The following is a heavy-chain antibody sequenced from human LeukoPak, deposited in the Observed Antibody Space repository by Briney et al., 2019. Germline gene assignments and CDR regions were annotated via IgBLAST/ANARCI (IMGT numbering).Heavy chain of an antibody. CDR3: ARAGSSGWPDAFDI. D-gene: IGHD6-19*01. J-gene: IGHJ3*02. CDR2: ISSSSSYI. Sequence: PGGSLRLSCAASGFTFSSYSMNWVRQAPGKGLEWVSSISSSSSYIYYADSVKGRFAISRDNAKNSLYLQMNSLRAEDTAVYYCARAGSSGWPDAFDIWGQGTMVTVSS. V-gene: IGHV3-21*01. CDR1: GFTFSSYS.